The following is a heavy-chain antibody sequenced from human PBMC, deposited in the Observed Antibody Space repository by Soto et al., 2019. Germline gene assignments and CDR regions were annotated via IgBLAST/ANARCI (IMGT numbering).Heavy chain of an antibody. J-gene: IGHJ4*02. CDR1: GYTFTSYG. D-gene: IGHD3-22*01. Sequence: QVQLVQSGAEVKKPGASVKVSCKASGYTFTSYGISWVRQAPGQGLEWMGWISAYNGNTNYAQKLQGRVTMTTDTSTSSAYMELRSLRSDDTAVYYCARDHFYDSSGYYRFDYWGQGTLVTVSS. CDR2: ISAYNGNT. V-gene: IGHV1-18*01. CDR3: ARDHFYDSSGYYRFDY.